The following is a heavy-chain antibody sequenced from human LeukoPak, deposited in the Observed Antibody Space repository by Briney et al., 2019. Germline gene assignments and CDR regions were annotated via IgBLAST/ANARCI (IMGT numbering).Heavy chain of an antibody. D-gene: IGHD6-13*01. J-gene: IGHJ6*03. CDR1: GFTFSSYG. CDR2: ISGSGGRT. V-gene: IGHV3-23*01. Sequence: GGSLRLSCAASGFTFSSYGMSWVRQAPGKGLEWVSAISGSGGRTYYADSVKGRVTISRDNSKNTLYLQMNSLRSEDTAVYYCARDGIAAAGTFYYYYYMDVWGKGTTVTVSS. CDR3: ARDGIAAAGTFYYYYYMDV.